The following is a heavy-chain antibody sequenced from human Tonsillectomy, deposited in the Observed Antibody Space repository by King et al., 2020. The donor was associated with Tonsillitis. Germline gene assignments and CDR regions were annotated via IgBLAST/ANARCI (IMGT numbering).Heavy chain of an antibody. V-gene: IGHV3-23*04. D-gene: IGHD2-15*01. CDR3: VREMLTGSCADY. CDR2: ISGSGYKT. J-gene: IGHJ4*02. Sequence: EVQLVESGGGLVQPGGPLRLSCAASGFTFRSYALIWVRQSPGKGLQWVSAISGSGYKTYYIDSVKGRFTISRDNSKNTVSLQMNSLRAEDTGVYYCVREMLTGSCADYWGQGTLVTVSS. CDR1: GFTFRSYA.